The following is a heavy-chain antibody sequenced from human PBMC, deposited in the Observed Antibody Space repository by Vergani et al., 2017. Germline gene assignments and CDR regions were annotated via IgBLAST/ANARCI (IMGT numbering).Heavy chain of an antibody. J-gene: IGHJ4*02. Sequence: QVQLVESGGGVVQPGRSLRLSCAASGFSFGNYAMHWVRQAPGKGLEWVGVISYDGTEKKYADSVNGRFTISRDNSKKMMSLQMNSLRVADTAVYYCARGGKGIIMVVPSTHLWGQGTKVSVS. V-gene: IGHV3-30-3*01. CDR1: GFSFGNYA. CDR3: ARGGKGIIMVVPSTHL. D-gene: IGHD2-15*01. CDR2: ISYDGTEK.